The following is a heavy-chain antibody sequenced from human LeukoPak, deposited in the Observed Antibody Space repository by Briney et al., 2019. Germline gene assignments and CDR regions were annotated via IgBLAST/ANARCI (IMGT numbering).Heavy chain of an antibody. Sequence: SETLSLTCTVSGGSISSFYWTWIRQPAGKGLEWIGHISTVGSTNYNASLKSRVSMSVDTSNYHFSLKLSFVPAADTAIYYCARVAQYLVGASSTAFFEYWGQGTLVTVSS. D-gene: IGHD1-26*01. CDR3: ARVAQYLVGASSTAFFEY. CDR1: GGSISSFY. V-gene: IGHV4-4*07. CDR2: ISTVGST. J-gene: IGHJ4*02.